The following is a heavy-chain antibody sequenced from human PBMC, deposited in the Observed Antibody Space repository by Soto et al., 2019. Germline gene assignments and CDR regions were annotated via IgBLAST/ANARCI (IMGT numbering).Heavy chain of an antibody. D-gene: IGHD3-10*01. Sequence: EVQLVESGGGLVQPGGSLRLSCAVSGFTLSNYYMHWACQAPGKGLVWVSHINGDGTITDYADSVKGRFAISRDNARNTLYLQMNSLRAEDTAVYYCARGGVPAALDIWGEGTMVPVSS. CDR3: ARGGVPAALDI. CDR2: INGDGTIT. CDR1: GFTLSNYY. V-gene: IGHV3-74*01. J-gene: IGHJ3*02.